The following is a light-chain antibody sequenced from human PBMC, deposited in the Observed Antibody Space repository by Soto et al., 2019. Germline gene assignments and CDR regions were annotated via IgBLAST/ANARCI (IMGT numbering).Light chain of an antibody. CDR1: QSVSTNY. CDR3: QQYGSSSPT. J-gene: IGKJ1*01. CDR2: GAS. Sequence: EIVLTQSPGTLSLSPGERATLSCRASQSVSTNYLAWYQRKPGQAPRLLIYGASSRATDIPHRFSGSGSGTDFTLTITRLEPEDFAVYYCQQYGSSSPTFGQGAKVEVK. V-gene: IGKV3-20*01.